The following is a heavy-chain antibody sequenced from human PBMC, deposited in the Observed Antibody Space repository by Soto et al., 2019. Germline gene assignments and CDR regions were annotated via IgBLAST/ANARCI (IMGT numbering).Heavy chain of an antibody. CDR3: ARASPTRREDFCSGLRLNWFDP. V-gene: IGHV1-18*01. J-gene: IGHJ5*02. D-gene: IGHD3-3*01. CDR1: GYTFTSYG. Sequence: QVQLVQSGAEVKKPGASVKVSCKASGYTFTSYGISWVRQAPGQGLEWMGWISAYNGNKNYAQKLQAKVTMTKDTARTTATRNLRSVKSTARAAYYCARASPTRREDFCSGLRLNWFDPWGQGTRVTVP. CDR2: ISAYNGNK.